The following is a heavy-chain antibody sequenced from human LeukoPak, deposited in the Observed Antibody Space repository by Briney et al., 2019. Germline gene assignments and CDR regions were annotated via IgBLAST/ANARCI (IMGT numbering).Heavy chain of an antibody. CDR2: ISGSGGSA. CDR3: AKHQNKGFDY. Sequence: GGSLRLSCAASGFTFASYAMSWVRQAPGKGLEWVSIISGSGGSAYYVDSVKGRFTISRDNSRNTLYLQMNSLRAEDTAVYYCAKHQNKGFDYWGQGTLVTVSS. CDR1: GFTFASYA. J-gene: IGHJ4*02. V-gene: IGHV3-23*01.